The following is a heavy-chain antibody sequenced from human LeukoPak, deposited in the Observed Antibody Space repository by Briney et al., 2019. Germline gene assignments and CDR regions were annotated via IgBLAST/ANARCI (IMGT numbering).Heavy chain of an antibody. Sequence: GRSLRLSCAASGFTFSSYGMHWVRQAPGKGLEWVAVISYDGSNKYYADSVKGRFTISRDNSKNTLYLQMNSLRAEDTAVYYCANARCGGDCSDFDYWGQGTLVTVSS. CDR2: ISYDGSNK. D-gene: IGHD2-21*02. V-gene: IGHV3-30*18. CDR3: ANARCGGDCSDFDY. CDR1: GFTFSSYG. J-gene: IGHJ4*02.